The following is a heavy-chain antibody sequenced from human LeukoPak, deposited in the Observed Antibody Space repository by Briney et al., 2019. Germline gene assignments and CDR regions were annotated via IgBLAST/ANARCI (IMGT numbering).Heavy chain of an antibody. CDR2: IAHDGSDK. V-gene: IGHV3-30*04. CDR3: ARDYSGKYTLDY. D-gene: IGHD1-26*01. Sequence: GRSLRLSCAASGFTFSRHGIHWVRQAPGKGLEWVAVIAHDGSDKDYADSVKGRFTISRDNSKDTLYLQMNSLRAEDTAVYYCARDYSGKYTLDYWGQGTPVTVSS. J-gene: IGHJ4*02. CDR1: GFTFSRHG.